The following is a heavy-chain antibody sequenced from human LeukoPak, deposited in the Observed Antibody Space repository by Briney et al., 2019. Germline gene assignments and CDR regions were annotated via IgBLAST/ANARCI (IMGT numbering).Heavy chain of an antibody. J-gene: IGHJ6*02. CDR2: IYSGGST. D-gene: IGHD2-15*01. V-gene: IGHV3-53*01. Sequence: GGSLRLSCAASGVTVSSNYMSWVRQAPGKGLEWVSVIYSGGSTYYADSVKGRFTISRDNSKNTLYLQMNSLRAEDTAVYYCARTPIPVVVVAATYYYYGMDVWGQGTTVTVSS. CDR1: GVTVSSNY. CDR3: ARTPIPVVVVAATYYYYGMDV.